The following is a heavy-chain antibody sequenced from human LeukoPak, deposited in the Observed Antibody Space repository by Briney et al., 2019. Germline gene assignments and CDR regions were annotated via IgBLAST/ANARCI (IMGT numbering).Heavy chain of an antibody. J-gene: IGHJ6*02. CDR3: AREGMSYYYGMDV. Sequence: TSETLSLTCTVSGGSISSYYWSWIRQPPGKGLEWIGYIYYSGSTNYNPSLKSRVTISVGTSKNQFSLKLSSVTAADTAVYYCAREGMSYYYGMDVWGQGTTVTVSS. CDR2: IYYSGST. V-gene: IGHV4-59*01. D-gene: IGHD5/OR15-5a*01. CDR1: GGSISSYY.